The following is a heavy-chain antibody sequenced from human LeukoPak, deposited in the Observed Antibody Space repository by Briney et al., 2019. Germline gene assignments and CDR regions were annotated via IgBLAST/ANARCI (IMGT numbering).Heavy chain of an antibody. Sequence: PSETLSLTCAVYGGPFSGYYWSWIRQPPGKGLEWIGEINHSGSTNYNPSLKSRVTISVDTSKNQFSLRLSSVTAADTAVYYCARGHYGGSYCDYWGQGTLVTVSS. V-gene: IGHV4-34*01. CDR1: GGPFSGYY. J-gene: IGHJ4*02. D-gene: IGHD4/OR15-4a*01. CDR2: INHSGST. CDR3: ARGHYGGSYCDY.